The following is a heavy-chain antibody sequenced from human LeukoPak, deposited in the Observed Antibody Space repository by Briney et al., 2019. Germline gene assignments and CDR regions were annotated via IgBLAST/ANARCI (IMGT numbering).Heavy chain of an antibody. V-gene: IGHV3-23*01. CDR2: ISGSGGST. J-gene: IGHJ4*02. D-gene: IGHD6-19*01. Sequence: GGSLRLSCAASGFTFSSYAMSWVRQAPGKGLEWVSAISGSGGSTYYADSVKGRFTISRGNSKNTLYLQMNSLRAEDTAVYYCAKRPGYSSGWYRGYYFDYWGQGTLVTVSS. CDR1: GFTFSSYA. CDR3: AKRPGYSSGWYRGYYFDY.